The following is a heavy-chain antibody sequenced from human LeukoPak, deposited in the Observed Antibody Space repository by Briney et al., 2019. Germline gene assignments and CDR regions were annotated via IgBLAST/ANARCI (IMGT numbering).Heavy chain of an antibody. CDR2: ISWNSGSI. V-gene: IGHV3-9*01. D-gene: IGHD2-15*01. Sequence: GRSLRLSCAASGFTFDDYAMHWVRQAPGKGLEWVSGISWNSGSIGYADSVKGRFTISRDNAKNSLYLQMNSLRAEDTALYYCAKATCSGGSCPFGYWGQGTLATVSS. J-gene: IGHJ4*02. CDR3: AKATCSGGSCPFGY. CDR1: GFTFDDYA.